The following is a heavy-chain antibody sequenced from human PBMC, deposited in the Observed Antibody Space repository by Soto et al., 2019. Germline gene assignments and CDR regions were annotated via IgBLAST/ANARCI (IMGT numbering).Heavy chain of an antibody. Sequence: GESLKISCKGSGYSFTSYWIGWVRQMPGKGLEWMGIIYPGDSDTRYSPSFRGQVTISADKSISTAYLQWSSLKASDTAMYYCARHNVADYYGMDVWGQGSTVTVSS. CDR3: ARHNVADYYGMDV. V-gene: IGHV5-51*01. J-gene: IGHJ6*02. CDR2: IYPGDSDT. CDR1: GYSFTSYW. D-gene: IGHD2-21*01.